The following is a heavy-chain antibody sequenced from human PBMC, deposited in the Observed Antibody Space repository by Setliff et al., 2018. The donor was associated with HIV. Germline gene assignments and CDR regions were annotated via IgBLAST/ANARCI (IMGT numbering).Heavy chain of an antibody. CDR3: HSGYDTEEQSYFDY. V-gene: IGHV3-74*01. Sequence: GGSLRLSCAASGLTFDNYGMSWVRQAPGKGLVWVSRVNRDGSSTTYADSVKDRFTISRDNAKNTLYLQMNSLRAEDTGVYYCHSGYDTEEQSYFDYWGQGTLVTVSS. CDR1: GLTFDNYG. D-gene: IGHD5-12*01. J-gene: IGHJ4*02. CDR2: VNRDGSST.